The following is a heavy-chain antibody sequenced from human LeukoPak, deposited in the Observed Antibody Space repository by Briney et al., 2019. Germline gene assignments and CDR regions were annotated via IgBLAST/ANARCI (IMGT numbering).Heavy chain of an antibody. Sequence: ASVKVSCKASGYTFTSYGISWVRQAPGQGLEWMGWISAYNGNTNYAQKLQGRVTMTTDTSTSTAYMEPRSLRSDDTAVYYCARGRPTNYYYGSRGYYFDYWGQGTLVTVSS. CDR1: GYTFTSYG. D-gene: IGHD3-10*01. CDR2: ISAYNGNT. CDR3: ARGRPTNYYYGSRGYYFDY. J-gene: IGHJ4*02. V-gene: IGHV1-18*01.